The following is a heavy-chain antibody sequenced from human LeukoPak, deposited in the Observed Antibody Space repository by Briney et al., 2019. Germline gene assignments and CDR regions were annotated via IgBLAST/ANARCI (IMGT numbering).Heavy chain of an antibody. V-gene: IGHV3-53*01. Sequence: GGSLRLSCAVAGVAVNSYFMGWVRQAPGKGLEWVSIISSEGFTYYADSVKGRFAISRDNFKNSLYLEMNSLRAEDTAFYNCARGRGGGWGQGALVAVSS. J-gene: IGHJ4*02. CDR3: ARGRGGG. CDR2: ISSEGFT. CDR1: GVAVNSYF. D-gene: IGHD2-15*01.